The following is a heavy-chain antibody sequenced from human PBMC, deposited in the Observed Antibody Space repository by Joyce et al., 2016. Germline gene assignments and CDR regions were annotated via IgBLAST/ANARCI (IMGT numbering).Heavy chain of an antibody. CDR1: GFNFASYW. J-gene: IGHJ4*02. CDR2: SDPSEDYT. CDR3: ARHFQNVVDCTMPSYYFDL. Sequence: DVQLVQSGAEVMRSGEPLRISCEGSGFNFASYWISWVRETPGKGLEWRGRSDPSEDYTTVNLGYQGQVNISIDTSKTTAYWQGSSLKASDTAMYFCARHFQNVVDCTMPSYYFDLWGQGAQVIVSS. D-gene: IGHD2-21*01. V-gene: IGHV5-10-1*03.